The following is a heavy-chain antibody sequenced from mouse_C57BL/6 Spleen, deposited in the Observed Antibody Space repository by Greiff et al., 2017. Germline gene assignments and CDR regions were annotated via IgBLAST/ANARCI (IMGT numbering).Heavy chain of an antibody. CDR1: GYTFTSYW. Sequence: QVQLQQPGAELVKPGASVKLSCKASGYTFTSYWMQWVKQRPGQGLEWIGEIDPSDSYTNYNQKFKGKATLTVDTSSSTAYMQLSSLTSEDSAVYYCARRDGSSYHAMDYWGQGTSVTVSS. CDR3: ARRDGSSYHAMDY. CDR2: IDPSDSYT. V-gene: IGHV1-50*01. J-gene: IGHJ4*01. D-gene: IGHD1-1*01.